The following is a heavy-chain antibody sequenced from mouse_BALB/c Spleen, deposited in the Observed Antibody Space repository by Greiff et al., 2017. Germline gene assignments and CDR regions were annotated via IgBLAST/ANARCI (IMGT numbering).Heavy chain of an antibody. V-gene: IGHV1S81*02. CDR2: INPSNGGT. CDR1: GYTFTSYY. J-gene: IGHJ2*01. Sequence: VKLMESGAELVKPGASVKLSCKASGYTFTSYYMYWVKQRPGQGLEWIGEINPSNGGTNFNEKFKSKATLTVDKSSSTAYMQLSSLTSEDSAVYYCTRPPYWGQGTTLTVSS. CDR3: TRPPY.